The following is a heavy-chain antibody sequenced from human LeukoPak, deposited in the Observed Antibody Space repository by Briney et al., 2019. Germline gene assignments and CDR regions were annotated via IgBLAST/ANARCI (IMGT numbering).Heavy chain of an antibody. CDR2: INTNTGNP. J-gene: IGHJ6*03. CDR1: GYTFTSYD. V-gene: IGHV7-4-1*04. Sequence: GASVKDSCKASGYTFTSYDVNWVRQATGKGLEWMGWINTNTGNPTYVQGFTGRFVFSLDTSVSMAYLQISSLKAEDTAVYYCARGSDLYSGYDPYPTLSDYYYMDVWGKGTTVTVSS. D-gene: IGHD5-12*01. CDR3: ARGSDLYSGYDPYPTLSDYYYMDV.